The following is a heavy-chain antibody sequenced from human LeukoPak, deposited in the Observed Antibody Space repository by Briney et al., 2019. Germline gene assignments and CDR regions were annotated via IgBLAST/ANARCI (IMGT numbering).Heavy chain of an antibody. CDR2: TRNKANSYTT. D-gene: IGHD3-10*01. V-gene: IGHV3-72*01. CDR3: ARVRITMVRGVKHDAFDI. CDR1: GFTFSDLY. Sequence: GGSLRLSCAASGFTFSDLYMDWVRQAPGKGLEWVGRTRNKANSYTTEYAASVKGRFTISRDDSKNSLYLQMNSLKTEDTAVYYCARVRITMVRGVKHDAFDIWGQGTMVTVSS. J-gene: IGHJ3*02.